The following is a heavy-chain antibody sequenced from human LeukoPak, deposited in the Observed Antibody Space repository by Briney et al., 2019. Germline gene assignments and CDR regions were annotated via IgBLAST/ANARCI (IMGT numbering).Heavy chain of an antibody. J-gene: IGHJ4*02. CDR2: ISGSGGST. D-gene: IGHD3-10*01. V-gene: IGHV3-23*01. Sequence: GGSLRLSSAASGFTFTSYAMSSVRQAPGKGVEWVSHISGSGGSTYYADSVRGRFTFSKTNAKNSLYLQMDSLRAQDTAAYTFAMALLSDFFDYGGQGTLVTVSS. CDR1: GFTFTSYA. CDR3: AMALLSDFFDY.